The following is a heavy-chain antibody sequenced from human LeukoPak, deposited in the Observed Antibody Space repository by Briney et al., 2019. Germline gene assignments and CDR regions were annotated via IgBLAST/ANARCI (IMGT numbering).Heavy chain of an antibody. CDR3: AREYDFWTGTDFSRGWLDP. CDR1: GVSINDHY. Sequence: PSETLSLTCSISGVSINDHYWAWIRQPAGRGLEWIGQIYISGTTDYNPPLRSRVTISLDMSKNSFSLRLTSMTAADTAVYYCAREYDFWTGTDFSRGWLDPWGQGIVVTVSS. CDR2: IYISGTT. D-gene: IGHD3-3*01. J-gene: IGHJ5*02. V-gene: IGHV4-4*07.